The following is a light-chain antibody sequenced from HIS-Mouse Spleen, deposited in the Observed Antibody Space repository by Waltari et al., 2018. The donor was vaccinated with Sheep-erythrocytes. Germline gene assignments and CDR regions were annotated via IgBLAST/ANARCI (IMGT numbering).Light chain of an antibody. CDR1: RSDVGGYNS. CDR2: DVS. J-gene: IGLJ1*01. Sequence: QSALTQPRSVSGSPGQSVTISCPGPRSDVGGYNSVSWYQQHPGKAPKLMIYDVSKRPSGVPDRFSGSKSGNTASLTISGLQAEDEADYYCCSYAGSYNHVFATGTKVTVL. CDR3: CSYAGSYNHV. V-gene: IGLV2-11*01.